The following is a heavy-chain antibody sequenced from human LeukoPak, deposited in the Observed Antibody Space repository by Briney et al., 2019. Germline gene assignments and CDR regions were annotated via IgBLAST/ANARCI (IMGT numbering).Heavy chain of an antibody. CDR2: MNPNSGNT. CDR3: ARGLPYSGSYSFDY. V-gene: IGHV1-8*01. CDR1: GYTFTSYD. D-gene: IGHD1-26*01. J-gene: IGHJ4*02. Sequence: ASVKLSCKSSGYTFTSYDINWVRQATGQGLEWMGWMNPNSGNTGYAQKFQGRVTMTRNTSISTAYMELSSLRSEDTAVYYCARGLPYSGSYSFDYWGQGTLVTVSS.